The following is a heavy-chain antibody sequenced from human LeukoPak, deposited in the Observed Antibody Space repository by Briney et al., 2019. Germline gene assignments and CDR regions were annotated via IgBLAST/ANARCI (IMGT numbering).Heavy chain of an antibody. J-gene: IGHJ4*02. V-gene: IGHV3-33*01. CDR1: GFTFSSYA. D-gene: IGHD4-17*01. CDR2: IWYDGSNK. Sequence: GGSLRLSCAASGFTFSSYAMHWVRQAPGKGLEWVALIWYDGSNKYYADPVKGRFTISRDNSKNTLYLQMNSLRAEDTAVYYCAGGSGDYSPDYWGQGTLVTVSS. CDR3: AGGSGDYSPDY.